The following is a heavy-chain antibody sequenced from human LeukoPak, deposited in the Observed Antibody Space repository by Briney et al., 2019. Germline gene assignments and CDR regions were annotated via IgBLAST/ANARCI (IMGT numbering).Heavy chain of an antibody. J-gene: IGHJ4*02. V-gene: IGHV3-7*01. CDR2: IKQDAGEI. CDR3: ARLGSSWDFFDF. CDR1: GFTLSAYW. D-gene: IGHD6-13*01. Sequence: GGSLRLSCAASGFTLSAYWMSWVRQLPGKGLEWVANIKQDAGEIRYVDSVKGRFTISRDNAKNSVYLQVNSLRAEDTGVYYCARLGSSWDFFDFWGQGTLVTVSS.